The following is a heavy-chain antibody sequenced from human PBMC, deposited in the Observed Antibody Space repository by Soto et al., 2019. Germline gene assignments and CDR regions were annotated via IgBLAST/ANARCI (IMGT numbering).Heavy chain of an antibody. CDR3: ARDPHCTKTACYSFDY. V-gene: IGHV4-34*01. CDR2: INHSGST. Sequence: PSETLSLTCAVYGGSFSDYYWSWIRQTPGKGLEWIGEINHSGSTNYNPSLKSRVTISVDTSKNQFSLKLSSVTAADTAVYYCARDPHCTKTACYSFDYWGQGTLVTVSS. D-gene: IGHD2-8*01. CDR1: GGSFSDYY. J-gene: IGHJ4*02.